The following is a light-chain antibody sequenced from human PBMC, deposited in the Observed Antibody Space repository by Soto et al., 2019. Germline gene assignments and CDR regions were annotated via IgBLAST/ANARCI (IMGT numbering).Light chain of an antibody. CDR1: QPISNY. CDR3: LQLNRYPLT. CDR2: SAS. Sequence: DIQLTQSPSFLSASVGDRVTITCRASQPISNYLAWYQQRPGEAPKLLIYSASTLQSGVPSRFSGSGGGSWTEFSLTISALQPEDFASYYCLQLNRYPLTFGGGIKVDI. J-gene: IGKJ4*01. V-gene: IGKV1-9*01.